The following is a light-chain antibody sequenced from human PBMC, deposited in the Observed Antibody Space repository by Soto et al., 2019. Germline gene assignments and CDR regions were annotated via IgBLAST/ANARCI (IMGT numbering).Light chain of an antibody. J-gene: IGKJ1*01. V-gene: IGKV1-5*01. CDR3: QQYNSYPWT. CDR2: DAS. CDR1: QSISSW. Sequence: DIQMTQSPSTLSASVGDRVTITCRASQSISSWLAWYQQKPGKAPKLLIYDASSLESGVPSRFSGSGSGTXXXXXXXXLQPDDFATYYCQQYNSYPWTFGQGTKVEIK.